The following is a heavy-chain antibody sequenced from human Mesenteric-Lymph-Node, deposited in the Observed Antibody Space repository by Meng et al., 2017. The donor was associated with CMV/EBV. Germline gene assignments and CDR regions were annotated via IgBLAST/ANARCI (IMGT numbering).Heavy chain of an antibody. CDR1: GFSFSPYS. Sequence: SLRLSFLSSGFSFSPYSMNWVLQAPGKGLEWVSSISSSSSYISYADSVKGRFTISRDNAKNSLYLQMNSLRAEDTAVYYCARPGYSGSYWYYFDYWGQGTLVTVSS. J-gene: IGHJ4*02. CDR3: ARPGYSGSYWYYFDY. CDR2: ISSSSSYI. D-gene: IGHD1-26*01. V-gene: IGHV3-21*01.